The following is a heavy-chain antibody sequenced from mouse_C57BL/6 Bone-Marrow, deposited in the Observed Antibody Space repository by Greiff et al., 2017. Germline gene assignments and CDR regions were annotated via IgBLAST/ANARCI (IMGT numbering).Heavy chain of an antibody. CDR3: TSYYGNSWFAY. CDR2: IDPENGDT. CDR1: GFNIKDDY. J-gene: IGHJ3*01. V-gene: IGHV14-4*01. D-gene: IGHD2-10*01. Sequence: VQLQQSGAELVRPGASVKLSCTASGFNIKDDYMHWVKQRPEQGLEWIGWIDPENGDTDYASKFQGKATITAVTSSNTAYLQLRSLTSEDTAVYYCTSYYGNSWFAYWGQGTLVTVSA.